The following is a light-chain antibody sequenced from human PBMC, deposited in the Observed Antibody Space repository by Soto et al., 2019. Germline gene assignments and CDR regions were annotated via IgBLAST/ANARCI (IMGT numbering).Light chain of an antibody. Sequence: QSALTQSASVSGSPGQSITISCTGTSRDVGSYNLVSWYQQHPGKAPKHMIYEDTERPSGISNRFSGSKSGNTASLTISGLQAEDEGDYYCCSYAGSSNWVFGGGTKVTVL. V-gene: IGLV2-23*01. CDR2: EDT. CDR1: SRDVGSYNL. J-gene: IGLJ3*02. CDR3: CSYAGSSNWV.